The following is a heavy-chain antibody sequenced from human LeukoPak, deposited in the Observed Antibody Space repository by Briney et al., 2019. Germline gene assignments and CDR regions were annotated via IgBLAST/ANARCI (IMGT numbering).Heavy chain of an antibody. Sequence: PGGSLRLSCGASGFTFSSYAMSWVRQAPGKGLEWVSGISGSGGSTYYADSVKGRFTISRDNSKNTLYLQMNSLRAEDTAVYYCAKSGRLGLRGTFFDYWGQGTLVTVSS. CDR1: GFTFSSYA. V-gene: IGHV3-23*01. J-gene: IGHJ4*02. CDR3: AKSGRLGLRGTFFDY. CDR2: ISGSGGST. D-gene: IGHD4-17*01.